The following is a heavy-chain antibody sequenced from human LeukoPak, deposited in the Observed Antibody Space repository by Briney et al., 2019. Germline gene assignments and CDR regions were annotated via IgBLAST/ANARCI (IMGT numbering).Heavy chain of an antibody. J-gene: IGHJ4*02. D-gene: IGHD3-16*01. CDR3: ARHPNVWESSFDY. CDR1: GGSISSGDYY. CDR2: IYYSGST. V-gene: IGHV4-30-4*01. Sequence: SETLSLTCTVSGGSISSGDYYWSWIRQPPGKGLEWIGYIYYSGSTYYNPSLKSRVTISVDTSKNQFSLKLSSVTAADTAVYYCARHPNVWESSFDYWGQGTLVSVSS.